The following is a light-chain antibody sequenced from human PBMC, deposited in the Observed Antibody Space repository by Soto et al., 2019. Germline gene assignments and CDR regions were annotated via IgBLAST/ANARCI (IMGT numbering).Light chain of an antibody. Sequence: EIVLTQSPGTLSFSPGERSTLSCRASQSISSNLAWYQQKPGQAPRLLIYGASTRATGIPARFSGSGSGTEFTLTISSLQSEDFAVYYCQQYNNWPLTFGQGTKVDIK. CDR3: QQYNNWPLT. CDR2: GAS. CDR1: QSISSN. V-gene: IGKV3-15*01. J-gene: IGKJ1*01.